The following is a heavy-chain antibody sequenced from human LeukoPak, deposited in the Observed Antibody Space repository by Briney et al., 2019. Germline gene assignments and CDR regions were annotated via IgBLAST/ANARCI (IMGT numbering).Heavy chain of an antibody. CDR1: GGSISSGGYY. CDR3: ARGPRKYVEGNIGAFDI. V-gene: IGHV4-31*03. Sequence: SETLSLTCTVSGGSISSGGYYWSWLRQHPGQGLEWIVYIYYSGSTYYNPSLKSRVTISVDTSKNQFSLKLSSVTAADTAVYYCARGPRKYVEGNIGAFDIWGQGTMVTVSS. D-gene: IGHD1/OR15-1a*01. J-gene: IGHJ3*02. CDR2: IYYSGST.